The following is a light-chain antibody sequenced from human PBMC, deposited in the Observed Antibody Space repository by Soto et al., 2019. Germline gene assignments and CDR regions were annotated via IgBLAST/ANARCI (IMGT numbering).Light chain of an antibody. CDR2: DTS. J-gene: IGKJ1*01. V-gene: IGKV3-20*01. CDR3: QQYGNSPT. CDR1: QSVSSSY. Sequence: GERATLSCRASQSVSSSYLAWYQQKPGQAPRLLIYDTSSRATGIPDRFSGSKSGTDFTLTISRLEPEDFAVYYCQQYGNSPTFGQGTKVDSK.